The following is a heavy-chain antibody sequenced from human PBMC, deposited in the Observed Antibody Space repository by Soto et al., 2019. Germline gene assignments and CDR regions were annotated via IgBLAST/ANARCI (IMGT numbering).Heavy chain of an antibody. V-gene: IGHV3-7*03. CDR1: GFTFSTYW. Sequence: GGSLRLSCAASGFTFSTYWMNWVRQAPGMGLEWLAIIRQDGTETHYVDSVKGRFTISRDNTKNSLFLQMNNLRADDTAVYYCVGGAGWELDYWGQGTLVTV. J-gene: IGHJ4*02. CDR3: VGGAGWELDY. D-gene: IGHD1-26*01. CDR2: IRQDGTET.